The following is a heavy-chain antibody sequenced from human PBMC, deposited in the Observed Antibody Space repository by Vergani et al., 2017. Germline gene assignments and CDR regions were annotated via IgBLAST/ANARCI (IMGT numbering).Heavy chain of an antibody. D-gene: IGHD1-1*01. V-gene: IGHV5-51*01. J-gene: IGHJ4*02. CDR1: EYSFGNYW. Sequence: EVELVQSGPEMRKPGESLKISCKGSEYSFGNYWIGWVRQMPGKGLEWMGFIYPADSDTRYSPSFQGQVTISADKSNSTAFLQWDSLKASDTALYYCARHTTYTDSWGQGTLVTVSS. CDR2: IYPADSDT. CDR3: ARHTTYTDS.